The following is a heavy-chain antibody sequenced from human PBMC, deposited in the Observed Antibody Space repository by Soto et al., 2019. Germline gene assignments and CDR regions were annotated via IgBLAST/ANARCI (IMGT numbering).Heavy chain of an antibody. J-gene: IGHJ3*02. D-gene: IGHD3-22*01. Sequence: SEALSVPCSVSGASISRYYWRWSRQPPGKGLEWLAYIYYSGSTSYKPSLKSRVSISLDTSMNQFSLKLSSVTAADTVVYYCARTYDDSGSNSGGYGFDIWGQGTMVTVSS. CDR3: ARTYDDSGSNSGGYGFDI. V-gene: IGHV4-59*01. CDR2: IYYSGST. CDR1: GASISRYY.